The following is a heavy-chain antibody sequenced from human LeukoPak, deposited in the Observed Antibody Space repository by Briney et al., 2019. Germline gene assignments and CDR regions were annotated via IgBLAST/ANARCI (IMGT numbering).Heavy chain of an antibody. V-gene: IGHV3-33*01. CDR2: IWYDGSNK. CDR3: ASSESYLPVQFDY. D-gene: IGHD3-10*01. Sequence: GGSLRLSCAASGFTFSSYGMPWVRQAPGKGLEWVAVIWYDGSNKYYADSVKGRFTISRDNSKNTLYLQMNSLRAEDTAVYYCASSESYLPVQFDYWGQGTLVTVSS. CDR1: GFTFSSYG. J-gene: IGHJ4*02.